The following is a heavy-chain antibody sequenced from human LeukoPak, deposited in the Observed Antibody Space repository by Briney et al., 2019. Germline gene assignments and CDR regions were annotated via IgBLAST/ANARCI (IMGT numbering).Heavy chain of an antibody. CDR1: GFTFSSYW. J-gene: IGHJ3*02. CDR2: IKQDGSEK. Sequence: PGGSLRLSCAASGFTFSSYWMSWVRQAPGKGLEWVANIKQDGSEKYYVDSVKGRFTISRDNAKNSLYLQMNSLRAEDTAVYYCARGGDYGDYALRDAFDIWGQGTMVTVSS. CDR3: ARGGDYGDYALRDAFDI. V-gene: IGHV3-7*01. D-gene: IGHD4-17*01.